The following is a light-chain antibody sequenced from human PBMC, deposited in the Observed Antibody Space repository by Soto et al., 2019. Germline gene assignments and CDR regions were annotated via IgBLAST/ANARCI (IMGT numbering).Light chain of an antibody. CDR3: HQRRSWPRT. J-gene: IGKJ1*01. CDR2: QSS. CDR1: QYINTR. V-gene: IGKV3-11*01. Sequence: TVLTQSQSTLSSFPRDRVTLPCRATQYINTRLAGYQHRPGQAPRLRIYQSSLRAAGIPARFCASGSGTDFTLTISDVQPEDFALYYCHQRRSWPRTFGKGTKV.